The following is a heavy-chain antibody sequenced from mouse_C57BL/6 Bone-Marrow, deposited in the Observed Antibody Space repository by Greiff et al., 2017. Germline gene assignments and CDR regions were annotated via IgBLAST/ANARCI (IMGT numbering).Heavy chain of an antibody. CDR1: GFSLSTFGMG. D-gene: IGHD2-3*01. V-gene: IGHV8-8*01. CDR3: ARWLLRCYYYDMDV. J-gene: IGHJ4*01. Sequence: QVTLKESGPGILQPSQTLSLTCSFSGFSLSTFGMGVGWIRQPSGKGLEWLAHIWWGDDKYYNPALKSRPTISKDTSKNQVFLKIANVDTADTATYVCARWLLRCYYYDMDVWGTGTSVTVSS. CDR2: IWWGDDK.